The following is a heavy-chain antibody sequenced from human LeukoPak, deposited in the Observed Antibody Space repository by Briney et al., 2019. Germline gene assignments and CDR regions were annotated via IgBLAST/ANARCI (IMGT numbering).Heavy chain of an antibody. J-gene: IGHJ3*02. Sequence: GXSLRLSCVASGFTFSSYWMSWVRQAPGKGLEWVANIKQDGSEKYCVDSVKGRFTISRDNAKNSLYLQMNSLRAEDTAVYYCVRVTTVVTPHDAFDIWGQGTMVTVSS. CDR2: IKQDGSEK. D-gene: IGHD4-23*01. CDR1: GFTFSSYW. V-gene: IGHV3-7*04. CDR3: VRVTTVVTPHDAFDI.